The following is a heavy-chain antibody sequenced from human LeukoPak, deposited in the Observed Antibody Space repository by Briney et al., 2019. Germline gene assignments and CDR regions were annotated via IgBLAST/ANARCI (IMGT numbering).Heavy chain of an antibody. CDR2: IYTSGST. D-gene: IGHD6-6*01. J-gene: IGHJ5*02. V-gene: IGHV4-61*02. CDR1: GGSISSGSYY. CDR3: ARDLGSPRYNWFDP. Sequence: SETLSLTCTASGGSISSGSYYWSWIRQPAGKGLEWIGRIYTSGSTNYNPSLKSRVTISVDTSKNQFSLKLSSVTAADTAVYYCARDLGSPRYNWFDPWGQGTLVTVSS.